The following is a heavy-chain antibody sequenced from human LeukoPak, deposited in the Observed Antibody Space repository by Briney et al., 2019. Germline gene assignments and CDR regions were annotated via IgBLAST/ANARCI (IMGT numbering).Heavy chain of an antibody. CDR3: AKGTWVRGSGWYYFDY. J-gene: IGHJ4*02. CDR1: GYTFTKYA. Sequence: ASVKVSCKASGYTFTKYAMNWVRQAPGQRLEWMGWIDAGNAKTKYSQKFQGRVTITRDTSASTAYMELSSLGSEDTAVYYCAKGTWVRGSGWYYFDYWGQGTLVAVSS. V-gene: IGHV1-3*01. CDR2: IDAGNAKT. D-gene: IGHD6-19*01.